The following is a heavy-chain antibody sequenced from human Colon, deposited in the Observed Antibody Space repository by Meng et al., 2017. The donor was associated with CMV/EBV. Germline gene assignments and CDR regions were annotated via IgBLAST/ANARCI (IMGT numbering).Heavy chain of an antibody. CDR2: INHSGST. V-gene: IGHV4-34*01. CDR3: ARGPGFDP. J-gene: IGHJ5*02. Sequence: TLSLTGAVYGGYLSGYYGSWIRQPPGKGLEWIGEINHSGSTNYNPSLKSRVTISVDTSKNQFSLKLSSVTAADTAVYYCARGPGFDPWGQGTLVTVSS. CDR1: GGYLSGYY.